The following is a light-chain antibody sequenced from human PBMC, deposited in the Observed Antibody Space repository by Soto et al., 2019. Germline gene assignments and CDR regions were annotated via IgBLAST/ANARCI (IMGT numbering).Light chain of an antibody. CDR2: GAS. J-gene: IGKJ3*01. CDR1: QSVSSN. V-gene: IGKV3-15*01. Sequence: EMVMTQSPATLSVSPGESATLSCRASQSVSSNLAWYQQKPGQTPRLLIYGASTRATGIPARFSGSGSGTEFTPTISSLQSEDFAVYYCHQYNTWPSFTFGPGTKVDVK. CDR3: HQYNTWPSFT.